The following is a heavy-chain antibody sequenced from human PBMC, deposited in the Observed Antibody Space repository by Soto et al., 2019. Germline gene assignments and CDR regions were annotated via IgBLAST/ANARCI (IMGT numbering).Heavy chain of an antibody. CDR2: IYHSGST. CDR1: GGSISSGGYS. V-gene: IGHV4-30-2*01. CDR3: ASSRGSPVPLDY. J-gene: IGHJ4*02. D-gene: IGHD1-26*01. Sequence: QLQLQESGSGLVKPSQTLSLTCAVSGGSISSGGYSWSWIRQPPGKGLEWIGYIYHSGSTYYNPSLKSRVAISVDRSKNQFSLKLSSVTAADTAVSYRASSRGSPVPLDYWGQGTRVTVSS.